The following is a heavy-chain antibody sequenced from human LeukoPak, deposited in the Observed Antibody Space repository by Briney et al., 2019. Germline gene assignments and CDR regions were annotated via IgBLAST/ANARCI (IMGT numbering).Heavy chain of an antibody. Sequence: GRSLRLSCAASGFTFSSHGMHWVRQAPGKGLEWVALISYDGSNKYYADSVKGRFTISRDNSKNTLYLQMNSLRAEDTAVYYCARDWNKYSSFEGYWGQGTLVTVSA. CDR2: ISYDGSNK. V-gene: IGHV3-30*03. CDR3: ARDWNKYSSFEGY. CDR1: GFTFSSHG. D-gene: IGHD6-6*01. J-gene: IGHJ4*02.